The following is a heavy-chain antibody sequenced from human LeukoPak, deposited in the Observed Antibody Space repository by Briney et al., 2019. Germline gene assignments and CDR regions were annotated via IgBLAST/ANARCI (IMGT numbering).Heavy chain of an antibody. J-gene: IGHJ5*02. CDR2: INHSGST. CDR1: GGSFSGYY. D-gene: IGHD3-16*01. Sequence: PSETLSLTCAVYGGSFSGYYWSWIRQPPGKGLEWIGEINHSGSTNYNPSLKSRVTISVDTSKNQFSLKLSSVTAADTAVCYCARRPYGMNWFDPWGQGTLVTVSS. CDR3: ARRPYGMNWFDP. V-gene: IGHV4-34*01.